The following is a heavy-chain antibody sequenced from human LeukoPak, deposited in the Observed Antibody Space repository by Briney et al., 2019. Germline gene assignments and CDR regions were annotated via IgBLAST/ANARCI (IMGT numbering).Heavy chain of an antibody. CDR2: IIPIFGTV. CDR1: GYTFTGYY. Sequence: ASVKVSCKASGYTFTGYYMHWVRQAPGQGLEWMGGIIPIFGTVNYAQKFQGRVTITADKSTSTAYMELSSLRSEDTAVYFCARSLFRFLEWSYRSYYYYYMDVWGKGTTVTVSS. D-gene: IGHD3-3*01. J-gene: IGHJ6*03. CDR3: ARSLFRFLEWSYRSYYYYYMDV. V-gene: IGHV1-69*06.